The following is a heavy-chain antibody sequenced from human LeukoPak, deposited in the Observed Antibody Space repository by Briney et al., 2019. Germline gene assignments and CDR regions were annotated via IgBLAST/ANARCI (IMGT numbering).Heavy chain of an antibody. CDR2: IKQDGSEK. D-gene: IGHD3-22*01. Sequence: ETLSLTCTVSGGSISSYYWSWVRQAPGKGLEWVANIKQDGSEKYYVDSVKGRFTISRDNAKNSLYLQMNSLRAEDTAVYYCARETPPPYYYDSSGYAHWGQGTLVTVSS. J-gene: IGHJ4*02. CDR1: GGSISSYY. V-gene: IGHV3-7*01. CDR3: ARETPPPYYYDSSGYAH.